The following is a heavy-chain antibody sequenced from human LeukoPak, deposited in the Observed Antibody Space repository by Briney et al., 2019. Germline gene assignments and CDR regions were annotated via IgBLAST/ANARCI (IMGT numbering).Heavy chain of an antibody. CDR2: ISGYNANT. CDR3: ARANYYGEDFDY. CDR1: GYTFTSYG. V-gene: IGHV1-18*01. J-gene: IGHJ4*02. D-gene: IGHD4-17*01. Sequence: ASVKVSCKTSGYTFTSYGISWVRQAPGQGLEWMGWISGYNANTNYAQKLQGRVTMTTDTSTSTVYMELSRLRSDDTAVYYCARANYYGEDFDYWGQGTLVTVSS.